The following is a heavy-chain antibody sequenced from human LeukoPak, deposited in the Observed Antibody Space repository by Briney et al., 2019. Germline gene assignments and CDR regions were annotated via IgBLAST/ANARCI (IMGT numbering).Heavy chain of an antibody. D-gene: IGHD6-19*01. CDR2: INRNSGGT. J-gene: IGHJ4*02. CDR1: GYTFTGYY. Sequence: ASVTVSCTASGYTFTGYYMHWVRQAPGQGLEWMGWINRNSGGTNYAQKFQGWVTMTRDTSISTAYMELSRLRSDDTAVYYCARGKWLVRGLDYWGQGTLVTVSS. V-gene: IGHV1-2*04. CDR3: ARGKWLVRGLDY.